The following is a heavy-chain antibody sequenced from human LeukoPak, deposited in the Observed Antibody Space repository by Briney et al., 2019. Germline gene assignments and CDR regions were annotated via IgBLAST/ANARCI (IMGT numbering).Heavy chain of an antibody. Sequence: ASVKVSCKASGGTFSSYAISWVRQAPGQGLEWMGGIIPIFGTANYAQKFQGRVTITADESTSTAYVELSSLRSEDTAVYYCASSKPDGDYEDYWGQGTLVTVSS. V-gene: IGHV1-69*13. CDR3: ASSKPDGDYEDY. J-gene: IGHJ4*02. D-gene: IGHD4-17*01. CDR2: IIPIFGTA. CDR1: GGTFSSYA.